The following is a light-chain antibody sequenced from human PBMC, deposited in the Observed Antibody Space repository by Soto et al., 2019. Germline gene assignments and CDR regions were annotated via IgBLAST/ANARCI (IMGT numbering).Light chain of an antibody. CDR3: QQSYSTPMYT. CDR2: AAS. J-gene: IGKJ5*01. Sequence: IEMTHSPSTLSASVGHRVTITCRVSQSVGRWLAWYQQKPGKAPKLLIYAASSLQSGVPSRFSGSGSGTDFTLTISSLQPEDFATYYCQQSYSTPMYTFGQGTRLEIK. V-gene: IGKV1-39*01. CDR1: QSVGRW.